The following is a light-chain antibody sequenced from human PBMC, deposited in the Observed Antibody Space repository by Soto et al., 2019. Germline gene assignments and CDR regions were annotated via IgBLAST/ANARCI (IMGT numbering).Light chain of an antibody. V-gene: IGLV2-23*02. Sequence: QSALTQPASVSGSPGQSITISCTGTSSDVGSYNLVSWYQHHPGKAPKLMIYEVSKRPSGVFNRFSGSKSGNTASLTISGLQAGDEADYYCCSYAGSSSWVFGGGTKVTVL. CDR3: CSYAGSSSWV. J-gene: IGLJ3*02. CDR1: SSDVGSYNL. CDR2: EVS.